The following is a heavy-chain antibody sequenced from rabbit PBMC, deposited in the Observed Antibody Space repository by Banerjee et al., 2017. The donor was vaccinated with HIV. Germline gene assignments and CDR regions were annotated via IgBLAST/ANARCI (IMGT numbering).Heavy chain of an antibody. D-gene: IGHD7-1*01. CDR1: GFSLSAFYY. CDR2: IYTSDDTT. J-gene: IGHJ4*01. CDR3: ARGRYAGYSGDGPFYFSL. V-gene: IGHV1S40*01. Sequence: QSLEESGGDLVKPGASLTLTCTASGFSLSAFYYFCWVRQAPGKRPEWIACIYTSDDTTYYATWAKGRFTVSKSSSTTVTLQMTSLTAADTATYFCARGRYAGYSGDGPFYFSLWGPGTLVTVS.